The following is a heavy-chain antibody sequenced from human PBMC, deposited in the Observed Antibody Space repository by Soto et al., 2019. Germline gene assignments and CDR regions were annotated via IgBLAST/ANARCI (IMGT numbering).Heavy chain of an antibody. J-gene: IGHJ6*02. CDR3: ASLRFLEWLSPHYYGMDV. V-gene: IGHV4-39*01. CDR1: GGSISSSSYY. Sequence: SETLSLTCTVSGGSISSSSYYWGWLCQPPGKGLEWIGSIYYSGSTYYNPSLKSRVTISRDTSMNQFSLKLSSVTAADTAVYYCASLRFLEWLSPHYYGMDVWGEGTTVTDS. CDR2: IYYSGST. D-gene: IGHD3-3*01.